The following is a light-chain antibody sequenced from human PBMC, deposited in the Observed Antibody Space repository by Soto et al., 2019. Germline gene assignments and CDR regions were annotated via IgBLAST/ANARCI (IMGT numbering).Light chain of an antibody. CDR3: SSFTSSSTPG. CDR2: EVN. Sequence: QAVVTQPASVSGSPGQSITISCTGTSSDVGGYYHVSWYQQHPGKAPKLMIYEVNNRPSGVSHRFSGSKSGNTASLTISGLQAEDEADYYCSSFTSSSTPGFGGGTKLTVL. V-gene: IGLV2-14*01. J-gene: IGLJ2*01. CDR1: SSDVGGYYH.